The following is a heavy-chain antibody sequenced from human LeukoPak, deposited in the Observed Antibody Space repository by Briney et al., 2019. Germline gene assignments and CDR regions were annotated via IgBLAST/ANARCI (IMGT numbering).Heavy chain of an antibody. CDR3: AREMVAVAGISDYYYYGMDV. Sequence: GGSLRLSCAASGFTFSSYWMHWVRQAPGKGLGWVSRINSDGSSTNYADSVKGRFTISRENAKNTLYLQMNSLRAEDTAVYYCAREMVAVAGISDYYYYGMDVWGQGTTVTVSS. CDR2: INSDGSST. CDR1: GFTFSSYW. D-gene: IGHD6-19*01. V-gene: IGHV3-74*01. J-gene: IGHJ6*02.